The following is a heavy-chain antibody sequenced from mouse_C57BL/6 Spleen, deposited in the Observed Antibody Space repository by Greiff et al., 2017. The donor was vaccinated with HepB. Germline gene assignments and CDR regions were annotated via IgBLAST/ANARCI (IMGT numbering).Heavy chain of an antibody. CDR1: GYTFTSYG. J-gene: IGHJ4*01. V-gene: IGHV1-81*01. CDR3: ARGGGYPYAMDY. Sequence: VQLQESGAELARPGASVKLSCKASGYTFTSYGISWVKQRTGQGLEWIGEIYPRSGNTYYNEKFKGKATLTADKSSSTAYMELRSLTSEDSAVYFCARGGGYPYAMDYWGQGTSVTVSS. D-gene: IGHD2-2*01. CDR2: IYPRSGNT.